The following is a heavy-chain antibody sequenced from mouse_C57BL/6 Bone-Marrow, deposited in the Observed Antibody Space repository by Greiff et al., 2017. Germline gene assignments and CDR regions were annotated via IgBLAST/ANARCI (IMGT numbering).Heavy chain of an antibody. J-gene: IGHJ3*01. CDR2: IYPGSGST. Sequence: QVQLQQPGAELVKPGASVKMSCKASGYTFTSYWITWVKQRPGQGLEWIGDIYPGSGSTNYNEKFKSKATLTVDTSSSTAYMQLSSLTSEDSAVYCCARWYYYGSREWFAYWGQGTLVTVSA. V-gene: IGHV1-55*01. CDR3: ARWYYYGSREWFAY. CDR1: GYTFTSYW. D-gene: IGHD1-1*01.